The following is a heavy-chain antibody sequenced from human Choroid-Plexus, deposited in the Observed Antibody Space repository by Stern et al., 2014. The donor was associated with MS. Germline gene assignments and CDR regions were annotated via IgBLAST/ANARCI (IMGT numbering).Heavy chain of an antibody. CDR1: GYTFRDDY. CDR2: RNPGSGGT. D-gene: IGHD6-19*01. J-gene: IGHJ1*01. Sequence: VQLVQSGTEVKKPGASVKVSCQASGYTFRDDYLHWVRQAPGPGPEWMGWRNPGSGGTNYAQRFQGRVTITRDSSISTSYMELTRLTSDDTAVYYCARDREEQWMGISYYFNHWGQGTLVTVSS. CDR3: ARDREEQWMGISYYFNH. V-gene: IGHV1-2*02.